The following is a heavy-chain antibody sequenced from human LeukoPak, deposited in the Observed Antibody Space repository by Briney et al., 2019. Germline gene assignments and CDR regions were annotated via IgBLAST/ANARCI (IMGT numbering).Heavy chain of an antibody. D-gene: IGHD3-10*02. V-gene: IGHV4-59*01. CDR2: IYHSGST. CDR3: ARVGYYVDY. CDR1: GGSINTYY. Sequence: KSSETLSLTCTVSGGSINTYYWSWFRQPPGKGLEWIGYIYHSGSTNYSPSLKSRVTISVDTSKNQFSLKLSSVTAADTAVYYCARVGYYVDYWGQGTLVTVSS. J-gene: IGHJ4*02.